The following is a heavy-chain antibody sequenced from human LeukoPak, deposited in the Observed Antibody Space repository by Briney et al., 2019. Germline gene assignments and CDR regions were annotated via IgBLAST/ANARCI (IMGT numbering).Heavy chain of an antibody. CDR1: GFSLSTSGMR. J-gene: IGHJ4*02. D-gene: IGHD3-10*01. CDR3: ARAEYYYGSGSYYDY. V-gene: IGHV2-70*04. CDR2: IDWDDDK. Sequence: SGPALVNPTQTLTLTCTFSGFSLSTSGMRVSWIRQPPGKALEWLALIDWDDDKFYSTSLKTRLTISEDTSKNQVVLTMTNMDPVDTATYYCARAEYYYGSGSYYDYWGQETLVTVSS.